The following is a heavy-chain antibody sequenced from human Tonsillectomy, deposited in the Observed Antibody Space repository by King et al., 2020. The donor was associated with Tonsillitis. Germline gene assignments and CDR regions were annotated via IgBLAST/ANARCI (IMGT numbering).Heavy chain of an antibody. CDR1: GFTFSSYS. CDR3: ARANLGSSRRTGAMDV. D-gene: IGHD6-13*01. V-gene: IGHV3-21*01. CDR2: ITLSSSYI. J-gene: IGHJ6*02. Sequence: VQLVESGGGLVKPGGSLRLSCAASGFTFSSYSMNWVRQAPGKGLEWVSSITLSSSYIYYADSVKGRFTISRDNAKNSLYLQMNALRAEDTAVYYCARANLGSSRRTGAMDVWGQGTTVTVSS.